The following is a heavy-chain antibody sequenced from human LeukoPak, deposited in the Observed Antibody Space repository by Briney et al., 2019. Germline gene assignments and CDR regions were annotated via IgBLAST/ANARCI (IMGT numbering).Heavy chain of an antibody. J-gene: IGHJ6*02. D-gene: IGHD6-13*01. Sequence: PSETLSLTCTVSGDSISSSYWSWIRQPPGKGLEWTGHIYYSGSTNYNPSLKSRVTISVTKNQFSLKLSSVTAADTAVYFCARSAAGLSYGMDVWGQGTTVTVSS. CDR1: GDSISSSY. CDR3: ARSAAGLSYGMDV. CDR2: IYYSGST. V-gene: IGHV4-59*08.